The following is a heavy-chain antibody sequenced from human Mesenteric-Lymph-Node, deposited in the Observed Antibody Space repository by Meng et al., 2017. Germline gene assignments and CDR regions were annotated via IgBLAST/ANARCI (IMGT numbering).Heavy chain of an antibody. D-gene: IGHD6-13*01. CDR1: GYTFTSYA. CDR3: ARGPAAGTFSYFDY. J-gene: IGHJ4*02. V-gene: IGHV7-4-1*02. CDR2: INTNTGNP. Sequence: ASVKVSCKASGYTFTSYAMNWVRQAPGQGLEWMGWINTNTGNPTYAQGFTGRFVFSLDTSVSTAYLQISSLKAEDTAVYYCARGPAAGTFSYFDYWGQGTLVTVSS.